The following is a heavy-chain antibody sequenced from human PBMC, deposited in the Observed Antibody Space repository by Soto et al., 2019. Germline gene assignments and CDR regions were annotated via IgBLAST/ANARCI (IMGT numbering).Heavy chain of an antibody. CDR1: SDSITSYY. J-gene: IGHJ4*02. Sequence: QVQLQESGPGLVKPSETLSLTCTVSSDSITSYYWSWIRHPPGKGLEWFGYIYYSGSTNYNPSLDSRVTMSVDTSKNQFSRKVSSVTAADTAVDYCARHGPMLPGFDFWGQGILVTVSA. V-gene: IGHV4-59*08. CDR3: ARHGPMLPGFDF. D-gene: IGHD3-16*01. CDR2: IYYSGST.